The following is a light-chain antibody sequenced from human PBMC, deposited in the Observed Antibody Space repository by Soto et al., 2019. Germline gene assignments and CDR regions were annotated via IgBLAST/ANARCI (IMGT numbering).Light chain of an antibody. Sequence: ELVLTQSPGTVSLSQLERSTLSFISSQIVATNLAWYQQKPGQAPRLLIYGASTRATGIPARFSGSGSGTEFTLTISSLQSEDFAVYYCQQYNNWPRGTFGQGTKVDIK. V-gene: IGKV3-15*01. CDR1: QIVATN. CDR2: GAS. J-gene: IGKJ1*01. CDR3: QQYNNWPRGT.